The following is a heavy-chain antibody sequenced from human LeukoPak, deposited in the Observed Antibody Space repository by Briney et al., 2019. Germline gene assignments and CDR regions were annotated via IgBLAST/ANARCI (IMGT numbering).Heavy chain of an antibody. Sequence: SETLSLTCTVSGGSISSGGYYWSWIRQHPGKGLEWIGYIYYSGSTYYNPSLKSRVTISVDTSNRQFSLKLTSVTAADTAVYYCARDSYSSAWGFRMDVWGQGTTVTVSS. CDR2: IYYSGST. CDR1: GGSISSGGYY. J-gene: IGHJ6*02. V-gene: IGHV4-31*03. CDR3: ARDSYSSAWGFRMDV. D-gene: IGHD6-19*01.